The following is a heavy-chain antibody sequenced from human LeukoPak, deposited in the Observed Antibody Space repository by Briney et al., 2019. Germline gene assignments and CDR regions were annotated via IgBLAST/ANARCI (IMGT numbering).Heavy chain of an antibody. CDR1: GGSISSGDYY. J-gene: IGHJ6*02. CDR3: ASDYGSGSYCNYRGMDV. CDR2: IYYSGSN. V-gene: IGHV4-30-4*01. Sequence: SETLSLTCTVSGGSISSGDYYWSWIRQPPGKGLEWIGYIYYSGSNYYNPSLKSRVTISVDTSKNQSSLKLSSVTAADTAVYYCASDYGSGSYCNYRGMDVWGQGTTVTVSS. D-gene: IGHD3-10*01.